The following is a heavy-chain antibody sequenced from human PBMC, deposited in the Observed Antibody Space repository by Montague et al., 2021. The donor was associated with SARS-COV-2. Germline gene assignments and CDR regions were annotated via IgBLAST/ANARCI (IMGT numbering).Heavy chain of an antibody. D-gene: IGHD3-22*01. CDR1: GGSFSGYY. CDR2: INHSGST. J-gene: IGHJ4*02. V-gene: IGHV4-34*01. Sequence: SETLSLTCAVYGGSFSGYYWSWIRQPPGKGLEWIGEINHSGSTKYNPSLKGRVTISVDTSKNQFSLKLSSVTAADTAVYYCARGTKGVFTYDYDSSGYASDYWGQGTLVTVSS. CDR3: ARGTKGVFTYDYDSSGYASDY.